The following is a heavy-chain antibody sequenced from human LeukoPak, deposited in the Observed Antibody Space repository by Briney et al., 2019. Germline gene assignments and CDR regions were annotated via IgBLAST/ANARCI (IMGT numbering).Heavy chain of an antibody. CDR2: LIPTIASA. J-gene: IGHJ4*02. Sequence: ASVKVSCKASGYTFTSYDINWVRQAPGQGLEWRGGLIPTIASANTAQRFQGRVTISRDESATTPYMELRSLRSDDTAVYFCARGAGVGLAGFYFDNWGQGPLVPVSS. CDR3: ARGAGVGLAGFYFDN. CDR1: GYTFTSYD. D-gene: IGHD6-19*01. V-gene: IGHV1-69*13.